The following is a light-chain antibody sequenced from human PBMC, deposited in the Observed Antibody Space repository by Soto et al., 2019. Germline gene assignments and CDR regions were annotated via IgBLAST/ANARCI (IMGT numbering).Light chain of an antibody. CDR2: DTS. Sequence: EVVMRQSPATLSVSPGEGATLSCRASQGIGDTLAWYQHKPGQTPRLLIYDTSTRATGVPARFSGSRSGTEFTLTISSLEPEDFAVYYCQQRSNWPRITFGQGTRLEIK. CDR1: QGIGDT. CDR3: QQRSNWPRIT. V-gene: IGKV3-11*01. J-gene: IGKJ5*01.